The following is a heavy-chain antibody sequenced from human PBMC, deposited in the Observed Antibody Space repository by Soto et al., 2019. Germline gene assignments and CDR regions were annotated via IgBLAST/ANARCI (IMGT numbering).Heavy chain of an antibody. V-gene: IGHV4-59*08. Sequence: QVHLQESGPGLVKPSETLSLTCTVSGGSISSYYWSWIRQPPGKGLEWIGYIYYSGSTNYNPSLKSRVTISVDTSKNQFSLKLGSVTAADTAVYYCAEFRYGSGTYLSYWGQGTLVTVSS. CDR3: AEFRYGSGTYLSY. CDR1: GGSISSYY. J-gene: IGHJ4*02. D-gene: IGHD3-10*01. CDR2: IYYSGST.